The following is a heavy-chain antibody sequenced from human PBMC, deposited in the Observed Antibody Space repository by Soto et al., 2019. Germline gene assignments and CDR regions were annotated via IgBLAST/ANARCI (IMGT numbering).Heavy chain of an antibody. D-gene: IGHD3-16*01. Sequence: PGGSLRLSCAASGFTFSTYCIHWVRQAPGRGLEWVAMMSYDGIIEYYGDSVKGRFSISRDNSKNTLSLLMNSLRAEDTAMYYCSKCFSDLASYGSVNDKGGRGMDVWCQSTPVSVPS. CDR3: SKCFSDLASYGSVNDKGGRGMDV. V-gene: IGHV3-30*18. J-gene: IGHJ6*02. CDR1: GFTFSTYC. CDR2: MSYDGIIE.